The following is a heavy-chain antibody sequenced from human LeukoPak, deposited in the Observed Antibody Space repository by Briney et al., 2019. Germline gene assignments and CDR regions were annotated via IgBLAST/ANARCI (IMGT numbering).Heavy chain of an antibody. V-gene: IGHV3-21*01. D-gene: IGHD1-26*01. Sequence: GSLLLPCAASGFTFSSNSMNGVRQAAAKGQQWGSSISNSSSDIYYADSVKGRFTISRDNAENSLYLQMNSLGAEDTAVYYCARPQAMGVNQYFQHWGQGTLVTVSS. CDR3: ARPQAMGVNQYFQH. CDR1: GFTFSSNS. CDR2: ISNSSSDI. J-gene: IGHJ1*01.